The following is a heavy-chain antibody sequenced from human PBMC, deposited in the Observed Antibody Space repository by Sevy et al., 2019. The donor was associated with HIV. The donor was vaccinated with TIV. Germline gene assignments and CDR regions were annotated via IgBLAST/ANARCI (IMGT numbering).Heavy chain of an antibody. J-gene: IGHJ4*02. CDR3: ARDLGLRGYSYGSFDY. V-gene: IGHV1-2*02. CDR2: INPNSGDK. D-gene: IGHD5-18*01. Sequence: ASVKVSCKASGYTFTGQYIHWVRQAPGQGLEWMGWINPNSGDKKYRQDFQDKVTLTRDTSITTANMELSGLKSDDTASYYCARDLGLRGYSYGSFDYWGQGTLVTVSS. CDR1: GYTFTGQY.